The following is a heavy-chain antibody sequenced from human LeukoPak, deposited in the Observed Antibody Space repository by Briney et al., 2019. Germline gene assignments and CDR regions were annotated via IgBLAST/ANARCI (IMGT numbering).Heavy chain of an antibody. CDR2: ISGSVSST. V-gene: IGHV3-23*01. D-gene: IGHD1-26*01. Sequence: PGGSLRLSCAASGFSFSTYDMTWVRQAPGKGLEWVSAISGSVSSTNYADSVKGRFTISRDNSKNTLYLQMNSLTAEDTAVYYCAKNTSGSYFDHWGQGTLVTVSS. J-gene: IGHJ4*02. CDR3: AKNTSGSYFDH. CDR1: GFSFSTYD.